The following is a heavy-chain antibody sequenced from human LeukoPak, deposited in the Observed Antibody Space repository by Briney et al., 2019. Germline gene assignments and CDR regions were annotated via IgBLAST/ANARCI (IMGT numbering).Heavy chain of an antibody. J-gene: IGHJ6*03. Sequence: PGESLKISCKGSGYTFTSYWIGWVRQMPGKGLEWMGSIYPGDSDTRYSPSFQGQVTISADKSINTAYVQWSSLKASDTATYYCARPKYGDYYYMDVWGKGTTVTVSS. CDR1: GYTFTSYW. CDR2: IYPGDSDT. D-gene: IGHD2-8*01. V-gene: IGHV5-51*01. CDR3: ARPKYGDYYYMDV.